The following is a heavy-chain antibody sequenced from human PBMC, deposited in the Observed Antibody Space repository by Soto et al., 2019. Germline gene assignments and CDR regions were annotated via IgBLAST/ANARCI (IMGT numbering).Heavy chain of an antibody. CDR3: ARGGGYSDGFDY. J-gene: IGHJ4*02. D-gene: IGHD5-18*01. Sequence: EVQVVESGGGLVQPGGSLRLSCAASGFTFSTYTMNWVRQAPGKGLEWISYISSSSGTIYYADSVKGRFAISRDNPKNSLYLQMNSLRDEDTAVYYCARGGGYSDGFDYWGQGTLVTVSS. V-gene: IGHV3-48*02. CDR1: GFTFSTYT. CDR2: ISSSSGTI.